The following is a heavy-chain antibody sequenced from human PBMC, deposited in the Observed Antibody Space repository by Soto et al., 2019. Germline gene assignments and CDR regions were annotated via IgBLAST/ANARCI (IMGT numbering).Heavy chain of an antibody. J-gene: IGHJ6*02. CDR2: IYPFDSDT. CDR1: YYTFTHYW. D-gene: IGHD2-15*01. Sequence: GESLTMTCRSPYYTFTHYWIGGVRQIPGKGREWLGIIYPFDSDTIYNPSFPGLFTISADKSVNTAYLHWRSLKASDTATYYCARLSTSPSKDLSYSYFSLDVWGLGTKVTGSS. CDR3: ARLSTSPSKDLSYSYFSLDV. V-gene: IGHV5-51*01.